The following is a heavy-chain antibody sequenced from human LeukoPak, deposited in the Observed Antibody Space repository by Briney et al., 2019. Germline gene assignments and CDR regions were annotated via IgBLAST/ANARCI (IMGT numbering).Heavy chain of an antibody. J-gene: IGHJ4*02. CDR1: GGTFSGYY. Sequence: SETLSLSCDVYGGTFSGYYWSWIRQPPGKGLQWIGEINHNEITNYNPSLKSRVTFSVDMSKNQFSLKVSSVTAADTAVYYCARGLKYFTSSGRLGFWGQGTLVTVSS. CDR2: INHNEIT. V-gene: IGHV4-34*01. D-gene: IGHD3-22*01. CDR3: ARGLKYFTSSGRLGF.